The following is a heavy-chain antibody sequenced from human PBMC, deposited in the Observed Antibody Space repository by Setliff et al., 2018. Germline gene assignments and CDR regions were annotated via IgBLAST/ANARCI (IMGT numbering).Heavy chain of an antibody. Sequence: KPSETLSLTCTVSGGSITRGSFYWSWIRQSDGKRLEWIGRIHASGSPNYNPSLKSRVTISLDPSANQFSLNLSSVTAADTAFYYCAKERYFDWFFEDWGQGTLVTV. CDR3: AKERYFDWFFED. CDR2: IHASGSP. D-gene: IGHD3-9*01. J-gene: IGHJ4*02. V-gene: IGHV4-61*02. CDR1: GGSITRGSFY.